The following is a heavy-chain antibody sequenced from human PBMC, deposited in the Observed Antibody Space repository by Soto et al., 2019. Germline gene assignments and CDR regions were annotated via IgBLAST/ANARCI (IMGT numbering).Heavy chain of an antibody. D-gene: IGHD2-2*01. Sequence: LRLSCVASGFTFSTYSIDWVRQSPGKGLEWVSYISSSGGTIYYADSVKGRFTISRDNAKNSLYLQMNSLRDEDTAVYYCAREGYCTSASCVEYWGQGTLVTVSS. J-gene: IGHJ4*02. CDR2: ISSSGGTI. V-gene: IGHV3-48*02. CDR3: AREGYCTSASCVEY. CDR1: GFTFSTYS.